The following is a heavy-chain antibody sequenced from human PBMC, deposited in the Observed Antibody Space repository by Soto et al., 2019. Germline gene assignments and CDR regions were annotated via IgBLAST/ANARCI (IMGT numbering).Heavy chain of an antibody. D-gene: IGHD3-10*01. V-gene: IGHV4-59*01. CDR2: IYYSGST. CDR3: ARAPSSLLWFGELYRWFDP. Sequence: SETLSLTCTVSGGSISSYYWSWIRQPPGKGLEWIGYIYYSGSTNYNPSLKSRVTISVDTSKNQFSLKLSSVTAADTAVYYCARAPSSLLWFGELYRWFDPWGQGTLVPVSS. CDR1: GGSISSYY. J-gene: IGHJ5*02.